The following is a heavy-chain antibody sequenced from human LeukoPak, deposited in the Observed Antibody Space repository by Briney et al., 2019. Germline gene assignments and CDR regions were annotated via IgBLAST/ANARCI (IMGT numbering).Heavy chain of an antibody. CDR1: GITFSAYA. CDR2: ISGSGDST. J-gene: IGHJ4*02. D-gene: IGHD3-22*01. CDR3: AKDWDYDGRGYYNYFDY. V-gene: IGHV3-23*01. Sequence: GQSLRLSCVVSGITFSAYAMSWVRQAPRKGLQWVSSISGSGDSTFYADSVKGRFTISRDNSKNTVYLQMNSLRAEDTAIYYGAKDWDYDGRGYYNYFDYWGQGTLVAVSS.